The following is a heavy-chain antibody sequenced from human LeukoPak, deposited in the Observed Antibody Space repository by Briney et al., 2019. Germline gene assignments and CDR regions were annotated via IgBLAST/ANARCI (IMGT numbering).Heavy chain of an antibody. CDR3: ARDREGLAYFDY. V-gene: IGHV1-2*02. D-gene: IGHD3/OR15-3a*01. J-gene: IGHJ4*02. CDR1: GYTFTGKF. Sequence: GASVTVSRKASGYTFTGKFIHWVRQAPGQGLEWMGWIDPNSGGTDYAQKFRGRVTMTRDTSTSTAYMDLSSLISDDTAVYYCARDREGLAYFDYWGQGTLVTVSS. CDR2: IDPNSGGT.